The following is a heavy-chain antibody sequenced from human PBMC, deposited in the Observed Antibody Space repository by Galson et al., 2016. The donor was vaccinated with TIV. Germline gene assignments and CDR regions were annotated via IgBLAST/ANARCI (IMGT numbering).Heavy chain of an antibody. CDR2: VDHTGYT. CDR3: ARDRLYTNQDFDY. D-gene: IGHD4-11*01. Sequence: SETLSLTCTVSGYSIRSDFCWGWIRQPPGKGLEWIGSVDHTGYTNYNPSLKSRVTISVDTSKNQFSLNLSSVTAADTAVYYRARDRLYTNQDFDYWGQGTLVAVSS. V-gene: IGHV4-38-2*02. J-gene: IGHJ4*02. CDR1: GYSIRSDFC.